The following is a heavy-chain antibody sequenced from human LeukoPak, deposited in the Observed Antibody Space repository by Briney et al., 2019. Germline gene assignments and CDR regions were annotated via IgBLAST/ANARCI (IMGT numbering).Heavy chain of an antibody. CDR1: GFTFSNYA. V-gene: IGHV3-23*01. D-gene: IGHD6-13*01. CDR2: ISGSGGSI. Sequence: GGSLRLSCAASGFTFSNYAMSWVRQAPGKGLEWVSAISGSGGSIYYADSVKGRFTISRDNAKNSLYLQMNSLRAEDTAVYYCARDAEWQQLVHYFDYWGQGTLVTVSS. CDR3: ARDAEWQQLVHYFDY. J-gene: IGHJ4*02.